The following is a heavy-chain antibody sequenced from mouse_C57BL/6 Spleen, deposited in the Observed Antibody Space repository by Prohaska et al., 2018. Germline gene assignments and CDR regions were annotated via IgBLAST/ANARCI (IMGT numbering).Heavy chain of an antibody. V-gene: IGHV1-80*01. J-gene: IGHJ2*01. CDR3: AREGTFDY. Sequence: SCKASDYAFSSYWLNWVQQRTGKGLEWIGQICTGYGDTNYHGKVKGKATLTADKSSSTAYMQLSSLTSEDSAVYFCAREGTFDYWGQGTTLTVSS. CDR1: DYAFSSYW. CDR2: ICTGYGDT. D-gene: IGHD3-3*01.